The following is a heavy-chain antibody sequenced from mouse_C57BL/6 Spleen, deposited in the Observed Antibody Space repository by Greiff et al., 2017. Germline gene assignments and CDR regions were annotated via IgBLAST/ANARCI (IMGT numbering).Heavy chain of an antibody. J-gene: IGHJ2*01. CDR3: ARYSLPFDY. V-gene: IGHV1-69*01. D-gene: IGHD6-2*01. CDR2: IDPSDSYT. CDR1: GYTFTSYW. Sequence: VQLQQPGAELVMPGASVKLSCKASGYTFTSYWMHWVKQRPGQGLEWIGEIDPSDSYTNYNQKFKGKSTLTVDKSSSTAYMQLSRLTSEDSAVYYCARYSLPFDYWGQGTTLTVSS.